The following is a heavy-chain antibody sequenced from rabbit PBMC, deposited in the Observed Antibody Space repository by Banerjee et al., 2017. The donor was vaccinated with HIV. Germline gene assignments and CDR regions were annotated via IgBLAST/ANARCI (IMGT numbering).Heavy chain of an antibody. V-gene: IGHV1S45*01. Sequence: QEQLEESGGDLVKPEGSLTLTCTASGFSFSSGYDMCWVRQAPGKGLEWIGCIWTRDGRTDYASWAKGRFTISKTSSTTVTLQMTSLTAADTATYFCARAGADSGWLIRLWGPGTLVTVS. J-gene: IGHJ6*01. CDR2: IWTRDGRT. CDR3: ARAGADSGWLIRL. D-gene: IGHD8-1*01. CDR1: GFSFSSGYD.